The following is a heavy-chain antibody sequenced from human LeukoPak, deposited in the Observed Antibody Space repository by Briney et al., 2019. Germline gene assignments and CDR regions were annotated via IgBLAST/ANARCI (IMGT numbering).Heavy chain of an antibody. Sequence: GGSLRLSCAASGFTFSSYSMNWVRQAPGKGLEWVSSISGSSSYIYYADSVKGRFTISRDNAKNSLYLQMNSLRAEDTAVYYCARDGGVEYYDSSNYYDYWGQGTLVTVSS. CDR3: ARDGGVEYYDSSNYYDY. CDR2: ISGSSSYI. CDR1: GFTFSSYS. D-gene: IGHD3-22*01. J-gene: IGHJ4*02. V-gene: IGHV3-21*01.